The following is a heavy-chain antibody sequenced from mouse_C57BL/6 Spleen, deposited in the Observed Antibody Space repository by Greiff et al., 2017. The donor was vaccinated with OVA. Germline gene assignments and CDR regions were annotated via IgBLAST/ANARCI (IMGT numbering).Heavy chain of an antibody. CDR3: ARARGSSPWYFDV. CDR1: GYSITSGYY. V-gene: IGHV3-6*01. CDR2: ISYDGSN. D-gene: IGHD1-1*01. J-gene: IGHJ1*03. Sequence: VQLQQSGPGLVKPSQSLSLTCSVTGYSITSGYYWNWIRQFPGNKLEWMGYISYDGSNNYNPSLKNRISITRDTSKNQFYLKLNSVTTEDTATYYCARARGSSPWYFDVWGTGTTVTVSS.